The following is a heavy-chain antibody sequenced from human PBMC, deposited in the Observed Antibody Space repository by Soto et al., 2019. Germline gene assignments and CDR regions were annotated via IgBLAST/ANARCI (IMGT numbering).Heavy chain of an antibody. CDR2: IKQDGSEK. J-gene: IGHJ6*02. CDR1: RFTFSSYW. V-gene: IGHV3-7*03. D-gene: IGHD2-8*01. Sequence: GGSLRLSCAASRFTFSSYWMTWVRQAPGKGLEGVANIKQDGSEKYYVDSVKGRFTISRDNAKNSLYLKMNSLRAEDTAVYYCARDAPLRYGTNGVCFWVANDFYYYANDVWAQGTTVPLS. CDR3: ARDAPLRYGTNGVCFWVANDFYYYANDV.